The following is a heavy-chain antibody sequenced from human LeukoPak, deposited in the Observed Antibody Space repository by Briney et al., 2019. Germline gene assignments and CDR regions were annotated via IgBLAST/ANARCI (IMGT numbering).Heavy chain of an antibody. CDR1: GGSFSGYY. CDR3: AKDSLRTVPKASFDY. CDR2: ISGSGGST. Sequence: ETLSLTCTVSGGSFSGYYWTWIRQPPGKGLEWVSGISGSGGSTYYADSVKGRFTISRDNSKNTLFLQMNSLRAEDRAVYYCAKDSLRTVPKASFDYWGQGTLVTVSS. J-gene: IGHJ4*02. V-gene: IGHV3-23*01. D-gene: IGHD2-2*01.